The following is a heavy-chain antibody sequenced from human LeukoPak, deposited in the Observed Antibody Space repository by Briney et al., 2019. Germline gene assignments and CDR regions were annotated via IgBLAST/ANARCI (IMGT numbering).Heavy chain of an antibody. CDR2: IIPIFGTA. CDR3: ARGINYYDSSPLPDY. CDR1: AGTFISYA. J-gene: IGHJ4*02. V-gene: IGHV1-69*06. Sequence: SVTVSSRASAGTFISYAISWVRQAPGQGLEWMGGIIPIFGTANYAQKFQGRVTITADKSTSTAYMELSSLRSDDTAVYYCARGINYYDSSPLPDYWGQGTRVTVSS. D-gene: IGHD3-22*01.